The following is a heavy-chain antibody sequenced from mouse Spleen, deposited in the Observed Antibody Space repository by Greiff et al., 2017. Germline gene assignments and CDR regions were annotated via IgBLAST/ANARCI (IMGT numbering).Heavy chain of an antibody. D-gene: IGHD2-1*01. CDR1: GYTFTSYW. J-gene: IGHJ3*01. Sequence: QVQLQQPGAELVKPGASVKLSCKASGYTFTSYWMHWVKQRPGQGLEWIGEINPSNGRTNYNEKFKSKATLTVDKSSSTAYMQLSSLTSEDSAVYYCARRSIYYGPEDAYWGQGTLVTVSA. CDR2: INPSNGRT. V-gene: IGHV1S81*02. CDR3: ARRSIYYGPEDAY.